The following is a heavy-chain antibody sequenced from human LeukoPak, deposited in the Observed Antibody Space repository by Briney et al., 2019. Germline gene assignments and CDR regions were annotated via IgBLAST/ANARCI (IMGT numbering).Heavy chain of an antibody. CDR2: IKQDGSEK. J-gene: IGHJ6*03. CDR3: ARVELFAEVYYYYYMDV. D-gene: IGHD1-7*01. CDR1: GFTFSSYW. V-gene: IGHV3-7*01. Sequence: PGGSLRLSCVASGFTFSSYWMSWVRQAPGKGLEWVANIKQDGSEKKYVDSVKGRFTISRDNAKNSLYLQMNSLRAEDTAVYYCARVELFAEVYYYYYMDVWGKGTTVTVSS.